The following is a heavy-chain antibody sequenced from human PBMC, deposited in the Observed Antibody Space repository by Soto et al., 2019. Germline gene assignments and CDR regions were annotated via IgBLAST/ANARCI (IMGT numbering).Heavy chain of an antibody. CDR2: MNPNSGNT. CDR1: GYTFTSYD. J-gene: IGHJ6*02. V-gene: IGHV1-8*01. CDR3: AREFAEGPTVTKYGDYYGMDV. Sequence: ASVKVSCKASGYTFTSYDINWVRQATGQGLEWMGWMNPNSGNTGYAQKFQGRVTMTRNTSISTAYMELRSLRSDDTAVYYCAREFAEGPTVTKYGDYYGMDVWGQGTTVTVSS. D-gene: IGHD4-17*01.